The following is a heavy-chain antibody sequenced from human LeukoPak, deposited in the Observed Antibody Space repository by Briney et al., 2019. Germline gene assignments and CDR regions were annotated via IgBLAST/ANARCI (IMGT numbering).Heavy chain of an antibody. CDR2: IYHSGST. J-gene: IGHJ4*02. V-gene: IGHV4-30-2*01. CDR3: ARDSGSPDY. Sequence: SQTLSLTCTVSGGSISSGASYWSWIRQPPGKGLEWIGYIYHSGSTYYNPSLKSRVTISVDRSKNQFSLNLSSVTAADTAVYYCARDSGSPDYWGQGTLVTVSS. D-gene: IGHD1-26*01. CDR1: GGSISSGASY.